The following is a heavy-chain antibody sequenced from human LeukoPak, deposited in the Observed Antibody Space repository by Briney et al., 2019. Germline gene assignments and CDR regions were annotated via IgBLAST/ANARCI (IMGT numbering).Heavy chain of an antibody. CDR1: GFTFSSYG. Sequence: GGSLRLSCAASGFTFSSYGMHWVRQAPGKGLEWVAVISYDGSNKYYADSVKGRFTISRDNSKNTLYLQMNSLGAEDTAVYYCAKDREGPNWFDPWGRGTLVTVSS. CDR3: AKDREGPNWFDP. J-gene: IGHJ5*02. CDR2: ISYDGSNK. V-gene: IGHV3-30*18.